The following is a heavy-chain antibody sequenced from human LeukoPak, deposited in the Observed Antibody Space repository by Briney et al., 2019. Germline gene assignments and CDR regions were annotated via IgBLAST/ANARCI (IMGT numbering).Heavy chain of an antibody. CDR1: GFTFSSYS. CDR2: ISSSSSYI. Sequence: GGSLRLSCAASGFTFSSYSMNWVRQAPGKGLEWVSSISSSSSYIYYADSVKGRFTISRDNAKNSLYLQMNSLRAEDTAVYYCAKDLFGRGWYRLPDYWGQGTLVTVSS. D-gene: IGHD6-19*01. J-gene: IGHJ4*02. CDR3: AKDLFGRGWYRLPDY. V-gene: IGHV3-21*01.